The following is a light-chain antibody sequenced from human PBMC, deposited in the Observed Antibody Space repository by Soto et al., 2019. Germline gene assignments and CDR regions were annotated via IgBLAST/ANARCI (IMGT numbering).Light chain of an antibody. V-gene: IGLV1-44*01. CDR1: SSNIGTNT. Sequence: QSVLTQPPSASGTPGQRVTISCSGSSSNIGTNTVIWYQQLPGAAPKLLIYSDNQRPSGVPDRFSGSKSGTSASLAISGLQSEDEADYSCAAWVVSLVVLGGGTKVTVL. CDR2: SDN. J-gene: IGLJ2*01. CDR3: AAWVVSLVV.